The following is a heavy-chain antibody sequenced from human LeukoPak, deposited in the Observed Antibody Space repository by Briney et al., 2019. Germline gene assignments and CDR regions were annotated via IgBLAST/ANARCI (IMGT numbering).Heavy chain of an antibody. J-gene: IGHJ4*02. Sequence: ASVKVSRKASGYTFTGYYMHWVRQAPGQGLEWMGWINPNSGGTNYAQKFQSRVTMTRDTSISTAYMELSRLRSDDTAAYYCARVFGVVPAAISGFDYWGQGTLVTVSS. CDR3: ARVFGVVPAAISGFDY. CDR2: INPNSGGT. CDR1: GYTFTGYY. D-gene: IGHD2-2*01. V-gene: IGHV1-2*02.